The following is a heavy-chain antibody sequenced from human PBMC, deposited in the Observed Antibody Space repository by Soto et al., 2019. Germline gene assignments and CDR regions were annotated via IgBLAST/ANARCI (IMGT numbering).Heavy chain of an antibody. CDR2: IYYSGST. Sequence: QVQLQESGPGLVKPSQTLSLTCTVSGGSISSGGYYWSWIRQHPGKGLKWIGYIYYSGSTYYTPSLKSRVTXXVXTYXNQFSLKLSSVTAADTAVYYCARQLPHGSGSPLDYWGQGTLVTVSS. V-gene: IGHV4-31*03. J-gene: IGHJ4*02. D-gene: IGHD3-10*01. CDR3: ARQLPHGSGSPLDY. CDR1: GGSISSGGYY.